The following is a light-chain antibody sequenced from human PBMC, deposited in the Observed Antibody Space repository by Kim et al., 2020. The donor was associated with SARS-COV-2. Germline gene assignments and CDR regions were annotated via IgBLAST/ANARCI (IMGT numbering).Light chain of an antibody. CDR2: DVS. CDR1: RRDVGGHIP. Sequence: GQSRRVPGPRTRRDVGGHIPVSRDQTPPGKAPKLMSYDVSKRPAGVSKRFSGSKSGNTASLTISGLQAEDEADYYCSSYTSSSTLVFGGGTKLTVL. CDR3: SSYTSSSTLV. V-gene: IGLV2-14*03. J-gene: IGLJ2*01.